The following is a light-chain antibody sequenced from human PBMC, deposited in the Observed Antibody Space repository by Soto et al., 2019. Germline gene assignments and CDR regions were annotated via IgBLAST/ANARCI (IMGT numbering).Light chain of an antibody. CDR2: DDA. CDR3: GSWDSSLSAYV. Sequence: QSVMSQPPSVSAAPGQRVTISCSGSSSNIGGNSVSWYQQLPVTAPKLLIYDDAQRPSGIPDRFSGSKSGTSATLGITGFQNGDDADYYCGSWDSSLSAYVFGTGTKLTVL. J-gene: IGLJ1*01. CDR1: SSNIGGNS. V-gene: IGLV1-51*01.